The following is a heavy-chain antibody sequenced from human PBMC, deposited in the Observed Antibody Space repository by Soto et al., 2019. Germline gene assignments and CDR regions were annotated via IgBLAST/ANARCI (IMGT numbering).Heavy chain of an antibody. Sequence: QITLKESGPTLVKPTQTLTLTCTFSGFSLSTSGVGVGWIRQPPGKALEWLALIYWDDDKRYSPSLKSRLTITKDTSKNQVVLTMTNMDPVDTATYYCAHLYGDYPPNLIDPWGQGTLVTVSS. J-gene: IGHJ5*02. CDR2: IYWDDDK. V-gene: IGHV2-5*02. CDR1: GFSLSTSGVG. D-gene: IGHD4-17*01. CDR3: AHLYGDYPPNLIDP.